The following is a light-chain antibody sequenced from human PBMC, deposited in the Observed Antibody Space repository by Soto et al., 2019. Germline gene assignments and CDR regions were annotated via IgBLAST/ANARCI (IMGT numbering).Light chain of an antibody. V-gene: IGLV4-69*01. CDR3: QTWATGIRV. CDR1: SGHKNYA. CDR2: LNSDGSH. J-gene: IGLJ3*02. Sequence: QAVVTQSPSASASLGASVKLTCTLSSGHKNYAIAWHQQQPEKGPRYLMKLNSDGSHSRGDGIPDRFSGSASGAERYLTISSLQSEDEADYYCQTWATGIRVFGRGTKLTVL.